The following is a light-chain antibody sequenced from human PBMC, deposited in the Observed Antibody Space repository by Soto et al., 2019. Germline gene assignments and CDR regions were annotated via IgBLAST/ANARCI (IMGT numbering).Light chain of an antibody. CDR1: SSNIGTGYD. CDR2: VNT. J-gene: IGLJ3*02. Sequence: QPVLTQPPSVSGAPGQRVTISCTGSSSNIGTGYDVHWYQQLPGTAPKLLIFVNTNRPSGVPDRFSGSKSGTSASLAITGLQAEDEADYYCQSYDSSLRGSVFGGGTKLTVL. CDR3: QSYDSSLRGSV. V-gene: IGLV1-40*01.